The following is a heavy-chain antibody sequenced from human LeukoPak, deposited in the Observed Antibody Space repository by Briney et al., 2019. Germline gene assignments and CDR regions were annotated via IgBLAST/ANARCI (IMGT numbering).Heavy chain of an antibody. CDR1: GYTFTGYY. D-gene: IGHD2-2*01. V-gene: IGHV1-2*02. CDR2: INPNSGGT. Sequence: GPVKVSCKASGYTFTGYYMHWVRQAPGQGLEWMGWINPNSGGTNYAQKFQGRLTMTGDTSTSTVYMELSSLRSEDTAVYYCARGTDYQLPLLDCWGQGTLVTVSS. J-gene: IGHJ4*02. CDR3: ARGTDYQLPLLDC.